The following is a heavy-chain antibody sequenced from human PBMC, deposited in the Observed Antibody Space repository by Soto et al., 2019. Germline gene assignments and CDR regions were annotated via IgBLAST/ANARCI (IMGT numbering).Heavy chain of an antibody. CDR2: IHGGGST. CDR3: AGRLTTAASLDY. Sequence: VQLVESGGGLIQPGGSLRLSCAASGFSVSNNHMTWVRQAAGKGLELVSFIHGGGSTSYADPVKGRFTISRDNSKNTLYLQMDSLRAEDTAKYYCAGRLTTAASLDYWGQGTLVTVSS. J-gene: IGHJ4*02. D-gene: IGHD3-16*01. V-gene: IGHV3-53*01. CDR1: GFSVSNNH.